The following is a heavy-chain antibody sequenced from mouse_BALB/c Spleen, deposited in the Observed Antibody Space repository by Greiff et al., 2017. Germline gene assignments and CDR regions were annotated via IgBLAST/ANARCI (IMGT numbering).Heavy chain of an antibody. Sequence: DVQLQESGPGLVKPSQSLSLTCSVTGYSITSGYYWNWIRQFPGNKLEWMGYISYDGSNNYNPSLKNRISITRDTSKNQFFLKLNSVTTEDTATYYCARRGLRVDYWGQGTTLTVSS. CDR1: GYSITSGYY. J-gene: IGHJ2*01. D-gene: IGHD2-2*01. V-gene: IGHV3-6*02. CDR3: ARRGLRVDY. CDR2: ISYDGSN.